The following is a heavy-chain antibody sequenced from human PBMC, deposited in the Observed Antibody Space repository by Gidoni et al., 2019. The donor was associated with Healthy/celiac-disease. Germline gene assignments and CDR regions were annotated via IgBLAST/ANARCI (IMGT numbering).Heavy chain of an antibody. V-gene: IGHV3-30*18. CDR2: ISYDGSNK. CDR3: AKDLRRSYVGAFDI. CDR1: GFTFSSYG. J-gene: IGHJ3*02. D-gene: IGHD1-26*01. Sequence: QVQLVESGGGVVQPGRSLRLSCAASGFTFSSYGMHWVRQAPGKGLEWVAVISYDGSNKYYADSVKGRFTISRDNSKNTLYLQMNSLRAEDTAVYYCAKDLRRSYVGAFDIWGQGTMVTVSS.